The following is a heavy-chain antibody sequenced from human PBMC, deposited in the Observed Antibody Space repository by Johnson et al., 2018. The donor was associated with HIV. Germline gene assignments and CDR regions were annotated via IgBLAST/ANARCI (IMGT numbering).Heavy chain of an antibody. Sequence: QVQLVESGGGVARPGGSLRLSCAASGFIFNTSGMSWVRQAPGKGLEWVASISYDGRNKYTADSVRGRITISRDNSKNRLYLQMNSLRPEDTAVYYCARERFSDILTGYHAFDIWGQGTMVTVSS. V-gene: IGHV3-30*03. CDR2: ISYDGRNK. J-gene: IGHJ3*02. CDR1: GFIFNTSG. D-gene: IGHD3-9*01. CDR3: ARERFSDILTGYHAFDI.